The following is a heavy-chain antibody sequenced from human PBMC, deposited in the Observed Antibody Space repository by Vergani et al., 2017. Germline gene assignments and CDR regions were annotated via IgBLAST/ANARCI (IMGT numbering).Heavy chain of an antibody. J-gene: IGHJ4*02. CDR3: AKDRLTPLLVGATGPFDY. V-gene: IGHV1-69*06. CDR2: IIPIFGTA. D-gene: IGHD1-26*01. CDR1: GGTFSSYA. Sequence: QVQLVQSGAEVKKPGSSVKVSCKASGGTFSSYAISWVRQAPGQGLEWMGGIIPIFGTANYAQKFQGRVTITADKSTSTAYMELSSLRAEDTAVYYCAKDRLTPLLVGATGPFDYWGQGTLVTVSS.